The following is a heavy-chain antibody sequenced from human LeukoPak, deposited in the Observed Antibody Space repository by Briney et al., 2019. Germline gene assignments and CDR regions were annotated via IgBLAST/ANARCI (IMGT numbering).Heavy chain of an antibody. D-gene: IGHD6-6*01. CDR2: IYSGGST. CDR3: AKDATIAPRLVDY. CDR1: GFTVSSNY. J-gene: IGHJ4*02. V-gene: IGHV3-53*01. Sequence: GGSLRLSCAASGFTVSSNYMSWVRQAPGKGLEWVSVIYSGGSTYYADSVKGRFTTSRDNSKNTLHLQMNSLRAEDTAVYYCAKDATIAPRLVDYWGQGTLVTVSS.